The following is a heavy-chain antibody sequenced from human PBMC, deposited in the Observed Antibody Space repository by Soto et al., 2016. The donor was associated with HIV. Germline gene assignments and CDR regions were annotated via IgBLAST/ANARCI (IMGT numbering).Heavy chain of an antibody. CDR3: ASLRLATTVTIAPFDY. Sequence: VQLVESGGGLVKPGGSLRLSCAASGFTFNKFTMNWVRQAPGKGLEWVSSISSSSSHIYYADSLKGRFTISRDNAENSLYLQMNNLRAEDTGVYFCASLRLATTVTIAPFDYVGRGXPGHRLL. CDR1: GFTFNKFT. D-gene: IGHD4-17*01. V-gene: IGHV3-21*01. CDR2: ISSSSSHI. J-gene: IGHJ4*02.